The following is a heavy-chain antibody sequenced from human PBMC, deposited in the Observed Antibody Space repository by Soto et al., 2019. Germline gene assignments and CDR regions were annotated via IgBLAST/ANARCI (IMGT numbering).Heavy chain of an antibody. CDR2: ISYDGSNK. D-gene: IGHD2-2*03. J-gene: IGHJ4*02. CDR3: AKAIGYCSSTSCYDYFDY. V-gene: IGHV3-30*18. Sequence: QVQLVESGGNVVQPGRSLRLSCAASGFTFSSYGMHWVRQAPGKGLEWVAVISYDGSNKYYADSVKGRFTISRDNSKNTLYLQMNSLRAEDTALYYCAKAIGYCSSTSCYDYFDYWGQGTLVTVSS. CDR1: GFTFSSYG.